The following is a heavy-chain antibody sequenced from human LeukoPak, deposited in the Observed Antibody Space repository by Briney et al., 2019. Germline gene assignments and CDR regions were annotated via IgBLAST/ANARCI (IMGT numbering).Heavy chain of an antibody. CDR3: VTDRARLFWYIDL. Sequence: ASVKVSCKVCGSTLSDLSIHWVRQAPGKGLEYVGGSDPEDGEAFHAQNLQGRLIMTEDTSIDTAYMELSSLRSEDTAIYYCVTDRARLFWYIDLWGRGTLVTVSP. D-gene: IGHD2-21*02. V-gene: IGHV1-24*01. CDR1: GSTLSDLS. CDR2: SDPEDGEA. J-gene: IGHJ2*01.